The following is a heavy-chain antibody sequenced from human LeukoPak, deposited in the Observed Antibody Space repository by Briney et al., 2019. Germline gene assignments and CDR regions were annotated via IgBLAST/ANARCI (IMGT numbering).Heavy chain of an antibody. CDR3: ARDTAMVTNYFDY. Sequence: ASVKVSCKASGYTFTSYAMHWVRQAPGQRLEWMGWINAGNGNTKYSQKFQGRVTITRDTSASTAYMELSSLRSEDTAVYYCARDTAMVTNYFDYWGQGTLVTVSS. V-gene: IGHV1-3*01. CDR2: INAGNGNT. J-gene: IGHJ4*02. CDR1: GYTFTSYA. D-gene: IGHD5-18*01.